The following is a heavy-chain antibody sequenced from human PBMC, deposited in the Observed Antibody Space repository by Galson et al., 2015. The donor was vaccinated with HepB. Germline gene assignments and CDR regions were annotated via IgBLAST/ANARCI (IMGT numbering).Heavy chain of an antibody. Sequence: ETLSLTCAVYGGSFSGYYWSWIRQPPGKGLEWIGEINHSGSTNYNPSLKSRVTISVDTSKNQFSLKLSSVTAADTAVYYCARGGAGGARSYYYYYGMDVWGQGTTVTVSS. CDR2: INHSGST. J-gene: IGHJ6*02. V-gene: IGHV4-34*01. D-gene: IGHD1-26*01. CDR1: GGSFSGYY. CDR3: ARGGAGGARSYYYYYGMDV.